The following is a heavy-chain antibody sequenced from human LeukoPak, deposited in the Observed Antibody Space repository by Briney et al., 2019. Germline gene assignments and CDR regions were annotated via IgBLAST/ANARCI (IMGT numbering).Heavy chain of an antibody. Sequence: SDTLSLTCAVSGYSISSSNWWGWIRQPPGKGLEWIGYIYYRGSTYYNPPLKSRVTMSVDTSKNQFSLKLSSVTAVDTAVYYCARTGYDSSGYYPDWGQGTLVTVSS. CDR1: GYSISSSNW. CDR3: ARTGYDSSGYYPD. CDR2: IYYRGST. D-gene: IGHD3-22*01. V-gene: IGHV4-28*01. J-gene: IGHJ4*02.